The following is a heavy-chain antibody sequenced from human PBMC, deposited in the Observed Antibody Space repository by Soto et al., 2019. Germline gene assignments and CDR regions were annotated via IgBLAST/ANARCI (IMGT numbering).Heavy chain of an antibody. Sequence: NPSETLSLTCAVYGGSFSGYYWSWIRQPPGKGLVWIGEINHSGSTNYNPSLKSRVTISVDTSKNQFSLKLSSVTAADTAVYYCASTIAAATDVRNWFDPWGQGTLVTVSS. CDR3: ASTIAAATDVRNWFDP. CDR2: INHSGST. J-gene: IGHJ5*02. V-gene: IGHV4-34*01. D-gene: IGHD6-13*01. CDR1: GGSFSGYY.